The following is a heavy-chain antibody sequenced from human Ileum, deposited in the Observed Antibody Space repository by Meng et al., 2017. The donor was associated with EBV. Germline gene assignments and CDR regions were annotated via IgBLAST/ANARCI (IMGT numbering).Heavy chain of an antibody. J-gene: IGHJ4*02. V-gene: IGHV4-4*02. D-gene: IGHD6-13*01. Sequence: VQMQESGPGLVTASGTLSLTFAVSGGSISSSNWWSWVRQPPGKGLEWIGEIYHSGSTNYNPSLKSRVTISVDKSKNQFSLKLSSVTAADTAVYYCAREVAAAGGFDYWGQGTLVTVSS. CDR2: IYHSGST. CDR3: AREVAAAGGFDY. CDR1: GGSISSSNW.